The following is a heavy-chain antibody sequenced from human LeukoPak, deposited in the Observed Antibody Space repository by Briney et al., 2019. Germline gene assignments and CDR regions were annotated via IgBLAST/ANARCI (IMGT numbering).Heavy chain of an antibody. CDR1: GGSISSGGYS. D-gene: IGHD3-3*01. V-gene: IGHV4-30-2*01. CDR3: ARGGTIFGVAGDWFDP. CDR2: IYHSGST. Sequence: LXXAVSGGSISSGGYSWRWIRQPPGKGLEWIGYIYHSGSTYYNPSLKSRVTISVDRSKNQFSLKLSSVTAADTAVYYCARGGTIFGVAGDWFDPWGQGTLVTVSS. J-gene: IGHJ5*02.